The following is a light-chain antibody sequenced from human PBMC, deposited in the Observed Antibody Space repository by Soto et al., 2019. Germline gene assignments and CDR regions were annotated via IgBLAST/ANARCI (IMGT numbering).Light chain of an antibody. J-gene: IGKJ5*01. CDR3: QQRNNWPPIT. CDR2: DAS. Sequence: EIVLTQSPATLSLSPGERSTLSFSSSQSVNSYLAWFQQKPGQAPRLLIYDASNRATGIPARFSGSGSGTDFTLTISSLEPEDFAVYYCQQRNNWPPITFGQGTRLEI. CDR1: QSVNSY. V-gene: IGKV3-11*01.